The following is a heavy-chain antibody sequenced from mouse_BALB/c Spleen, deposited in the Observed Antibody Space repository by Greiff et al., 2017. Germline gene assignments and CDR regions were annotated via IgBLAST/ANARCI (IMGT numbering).Heavy chain of an antibody. V-gene: IGHV5-12-2*01. CDR1: GFTFSSYT. D-gene: IGHD1-1*02. J-gene: IGHJ2*01. Sequence: EVQRVESGGGLVQPGGSLKLSCAASGFTFSSYTMSWVRQTPEKRLEWVAYISNGGGSTYYPDTVKGRFTISRDNAKNTLYLQMSSLKSEDTAMYYSASGGPFDYWGQGTTLTVSS. CDR3: ASGGPFDY. CDR2: ISNGGGST.